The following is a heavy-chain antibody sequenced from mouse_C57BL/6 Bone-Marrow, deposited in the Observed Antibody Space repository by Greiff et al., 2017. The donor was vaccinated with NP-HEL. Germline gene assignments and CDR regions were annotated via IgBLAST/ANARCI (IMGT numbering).Heavy chain of an antibody. CDR1: GYAFSSSW. CDR3: ARGIYYYGSSPHYYAMDY. D-gene: IGHD1-1*01. CDR2: IYPGDGDT. V-gene: IGHV1-82*01. J-gene: IGHJ4*01. Sequence: VQLQQSGPELVKPGASVKISCKASGYAFSSSWMNWVKQRPGKGLEWIGRIYPGDGDTNYNGKFKGKATLTADKSSSTAYMQLSSLTSEDSAVYFCARGIYYYGSSPHYYAMDYWGQGTSVTVSS.